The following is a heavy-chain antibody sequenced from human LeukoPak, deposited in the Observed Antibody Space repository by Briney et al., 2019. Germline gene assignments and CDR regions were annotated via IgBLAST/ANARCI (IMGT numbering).Heavy chain of an antibody. CDR2: ISYDGSNK. CDR3: AKEGYYYDSSGYNYYYGMDV. Sequence: PGRSLRLSCAASGFTFSSYGMHWVRQAPGKGLEWVAVISYDGSNKYYADSVKDRFTISRDNSKNTLYLQTNSLRAEDTAVYYCAKEGYYYDSSGYNYYYGMDVWGQGTTVTVSS. J-gene: IGHJ6*02. D-gene: IGHD3-22*01. CDR1: GFTFSSYG. V-gene: IGHV3-30*18.